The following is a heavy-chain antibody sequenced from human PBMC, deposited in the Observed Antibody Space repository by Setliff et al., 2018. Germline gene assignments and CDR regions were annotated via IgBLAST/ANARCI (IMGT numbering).Heavy chain of an antibody. CDR2: IHVSGTTT. D-gene: IGHD4-17*01. V-gene: IGHV3-23*01. Sequence: PGGSLRLSCVASTFTFTKYAVTWVRQAPGKGLEWVSSIHVSGTTTYYADSVKGRFTISRDNSRNTLYLQMNSLRAEDTASYYCARDPNGDYAGSFDPWGQGILVTVSS. CDR1: TFTFTKYA. CDR3: ARDPNGDYAGSFDP. J-gene: IGHJ5*02.